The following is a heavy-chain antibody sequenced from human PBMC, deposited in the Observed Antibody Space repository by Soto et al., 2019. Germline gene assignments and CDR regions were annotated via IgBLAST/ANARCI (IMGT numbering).Heavy chain of an antibody. CDR3: ARIILGGGYYYYCMDV. V-gene: IGHV3-33*01. J-gene: IGHJ6*02. D-gene: IGHD3-3*01. CDR2: IWYDGSNK. CDR1: GFTFSSYG. Sequence: QVQLVESGGGVVQPGRSLRLSCAASGFTFSSYGMHWVRQAPGKGLEWVAVIWYDGSNKYYADSVKGRFTISRDNSKNTLYLQMNSLRAEDTAVYYCARIILGGGYYYYCMDVWGQGTTVTVSS.